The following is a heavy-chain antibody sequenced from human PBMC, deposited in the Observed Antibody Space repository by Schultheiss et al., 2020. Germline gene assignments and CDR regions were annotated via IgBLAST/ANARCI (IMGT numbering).Heavy chain of an antibody. CDR3: ARLFVDYYDSSGKLDC. Sequence: GGSLRLSCKASGYTFTDYDISWVRQAPGQGLEWMGWISAYNGFTNYAQKFQGRVTMTTDTSTTTAYLELRSLRSDDTAVYFCARLFVDYYDSSGKLDCWGQGTLVTVSS. CDR2: ISAYNGFT. D-gene: IGHD3-22*01. V-gene: IGHV1-18*01. J-gene: IGHJ4*02. CDR1: GYTFTDYD.